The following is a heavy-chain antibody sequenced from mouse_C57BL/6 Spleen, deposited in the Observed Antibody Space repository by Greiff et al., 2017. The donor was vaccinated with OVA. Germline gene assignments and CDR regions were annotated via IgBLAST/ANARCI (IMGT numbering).Heavy chain of an antibody. D-gene: IGHD2-2*01. CDR3: ARGGYDEEGYWYFDV. Sequence: EVQLQQSGPVLVKPGASVKMSCKASGYTFTDYYMNWVKQSHGKSLEWIGVINPYNGGTSYNQKFKGKATLTVDKSSSTAYMELNSLTSEDSAVYYCARGGYDEEGYWYFDVWGTGTTVTVSS. CDR1: GYTFTDYY. V-gene: IGHV1-19*01. J-gene: IGHJ1*03. CDR2: INPYNGGT.